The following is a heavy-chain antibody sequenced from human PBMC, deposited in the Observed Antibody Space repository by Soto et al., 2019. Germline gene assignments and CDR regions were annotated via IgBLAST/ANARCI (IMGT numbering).Heavy chain of an antibody. V-gene: IGHV1-8*01. CDR1: GYTFTRYD. J-gene: IGHJ6*02. CDR3: AREGSSPTYYYYYGMDV. CDR2: MNPNSGNT. D-gene: IGHD6-6*01. Sequence: ASVKVSCKASGYTFTRYDINWVRQATGQGLEWMGWMNPNSGNTGYAQKFQGRVTMTRNTSISTAYMELSSLRSEDTAVYYCAREGSSPTYYYYYGMDVWGQGTTVTVSS.